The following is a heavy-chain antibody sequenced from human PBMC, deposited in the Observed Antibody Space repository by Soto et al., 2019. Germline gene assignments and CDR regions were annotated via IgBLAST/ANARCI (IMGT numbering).Heavy chain of an antibody. J-gene: IGHJ6*02. CDR2: LYYTGST. CDR3: ARGGGYDFRSSQAPPIDV. D-gene: IGHD3-3*01. Sequence: SETLSLTCNVSGGSISDFYWSWIRQSPGKRLEWIGYLYYTGSTNYNPALKSRVTISLDTSKNQFSLKVRSVTAADTAVYYCARGGGYDFRSSQAPPIDVWGQGTTVTVSS. V-gene: IGHV4-59*01. CDR1: GGSISDFY.